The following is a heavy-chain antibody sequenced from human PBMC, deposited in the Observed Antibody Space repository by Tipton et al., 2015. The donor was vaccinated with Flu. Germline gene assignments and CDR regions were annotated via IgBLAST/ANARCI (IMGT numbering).Heavy chain of an antibody. Sequence: TLSLTCTVSGCSISSGSYYWNWIRQPAGKGLEWIGRIHTTGSTNYSPSLRSRVTVSVDTSKNQFSLKVTSVTAADTAVYYCARANSALVTNHYYGLDVWGQGTTVTVSS. V-gene: IGHV4-61*02. D-gene: IGHD5-18*01. J-gene: IGHJ6*02. CDR1: GCSISSGSYY. CDR2: IHTTGST. CDR3: ARANSALVTNHYYGLDV.